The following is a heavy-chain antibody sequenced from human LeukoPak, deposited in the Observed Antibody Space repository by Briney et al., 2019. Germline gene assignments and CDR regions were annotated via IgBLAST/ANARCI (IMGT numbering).Heavy chain of an antibody. Sequence: GGSLRLSCAASGFTFSGSTIHWVRQASGKGLEWVGRIRSKANSYATACAVSVKGRFTISRDDSKNTAYLQMNSLKTEDTAVYYCTRDLGYLGPSGGELYYYYYMDVWGKGTTVTVSS. J-gene: IGHJ6*03. V-gene: IGHV3-73*01. CDR3: TRDLGYLGPSGGELYYYYYMDV. D-gene: IGHD1-7*01. CDR2: IRSKANSYAT. CDR1: GFTFSGST.